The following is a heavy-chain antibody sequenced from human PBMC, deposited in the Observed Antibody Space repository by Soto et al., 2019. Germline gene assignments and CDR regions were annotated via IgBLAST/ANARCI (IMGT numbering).Heavy chain of an antibody. J-gene: IGHJ6*02. CDR3: ARSTYGSGSYYYYYYYGMDV. CDR1: GGSISSSSYY. CDR2: IYYSGST. V-gene: IGHV4-39*01. Sequence: SDTLSLTCTVAGGSISSSSYYWCWIRQPPGKGLEWIGSIYYSGSTYYNPSLKSRVTISVDTSKNQFSLKLSSVTAADTAVYYCARSTYGSGSYYYYYYYGMDVWGQGTTVT. D-gene: IGHD3-10*01.